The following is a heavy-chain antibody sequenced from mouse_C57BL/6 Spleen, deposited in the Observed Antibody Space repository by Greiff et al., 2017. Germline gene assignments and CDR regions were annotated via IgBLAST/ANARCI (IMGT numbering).Heavy chain of an antibody. Sequence: EVQLQQSGPELVKPGASVKISCKASGYSFTDYNMNWVKQSTGKSLEWIGVINPNYGTTSYNQKFKGKATFTVDQSSSTAYMQLNSLTSEDSAVYYCARGEYYYGSSYYYAMDYWGQGTSVTVSS. J-gene: IGHJ4*01. CDR1: GYSFTDYN. CDR2: INPNYGTT. D-gene: IGHD1-1*01. V-gene: IGHV1-39*01. CDR3: ARGEYYYGSSYYYAMDY.